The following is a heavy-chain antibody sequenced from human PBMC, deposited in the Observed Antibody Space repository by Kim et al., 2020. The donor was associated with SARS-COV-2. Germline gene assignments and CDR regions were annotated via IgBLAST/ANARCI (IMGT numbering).Heavy chain of an antibody. V-gene: IGHV4-38-2*02. D-gene: IGHD1-1*01. J-gene: IGHJ6*02. CDR3: ARGGTAYYYYYGMDV. CDR1: GYSISSGYY. Sequence: SETLSLTCTVSGYSISSGYYWGWIRQPPGKGLEWIGSIYHSGSTYYNPSLKSRVTISVDTSKNQFSLKLSSVTAADTAVYYCARGGTAYYYYYGMDVWGQGTTVTVSS. CDR2: IYHSGST.